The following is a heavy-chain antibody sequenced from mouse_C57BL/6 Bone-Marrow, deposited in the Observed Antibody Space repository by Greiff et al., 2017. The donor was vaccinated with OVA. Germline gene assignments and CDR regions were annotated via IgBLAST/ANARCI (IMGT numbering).Heavy chain of an antibody. D-gene: IGHD2-3*01. CDR3: TRDGYCYFDV. J-gene: IGHJ1*03. CDR2: INPSSGST. CDR1: GYTFTDYK. Sequence: VQLQESGAELVRPGASVKMSCKASGYTFTDYKMHWVKQRPGQGLEWIGSINPSSGSTTYNQKFKGKATLTADKSSSTAYMQLSSLTSEDSAVYCGTRDGYCYFDVGGTGTTVTVSA. V-gene: IGHV1-4*01.